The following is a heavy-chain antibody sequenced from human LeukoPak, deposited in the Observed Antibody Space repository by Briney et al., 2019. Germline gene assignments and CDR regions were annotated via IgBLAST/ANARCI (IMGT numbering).Heavy chain of an antibody. CDR3: AQDRAPTTGSSDY. Sequence: RPGGSQRLSCAASGFIISYSKMYGVREAPGKVLEWVSFFSSRGNTKYYADSGKALFTISTDSAKYLLYLKMNTQNAAETPVYYCAQDRAPTTGSSDYWGQGTLVTVSS. CDR2: FSSRGNTK. CDR1: GFIISYSK. D-gene: IGHD3-10*01. J-gene: IGHJ4*02. V-gene: IGHV3-48*03.